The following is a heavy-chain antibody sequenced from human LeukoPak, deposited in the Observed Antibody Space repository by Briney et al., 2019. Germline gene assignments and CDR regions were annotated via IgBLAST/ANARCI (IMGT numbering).Heavy chain of an antibody. J-gene: IGHJ3*02. Sequence: GGSLRLSCAASGFTFSNYAIHWVRQAPGKGLEWVVVISYDGSNNYYADSVKGRFSISRDNSKNTLNLQMNSLRAEDTAVYYCAKSYYYGSGDYSLTAFDIWGQGTMVTVSS. V-gene: IGHV3-30-3*02. CDR2: ISYDGSNN. CDR3: AKSYYYGSGDYSLTAFDI. D-gene: IGHD3-10*01. CDR1: GFTFSNYA.